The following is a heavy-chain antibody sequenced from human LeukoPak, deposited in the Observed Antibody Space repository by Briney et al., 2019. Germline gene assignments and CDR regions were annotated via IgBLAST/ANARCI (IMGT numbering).Heavy chain of an antibody. D-gene: IGHD3-10*01. V-gene: IGHV3-21*04. CDR2: ISSSSIYI. J-gene: IGHJ4*02. CDR1: GFTFSGYS. Sequence: GGSLRLSCAASGFTFSGYSMNWVRQAPGKGLEWVSFISSSSIYIYYADSVEGRFTVSRDNSKNTLYLQMNSLRAEDTAVYYCAKDQSYYYGSGSYGDYWGQGTLVTVSS. CDR3: AKDQSYYYGSGSYGDY.